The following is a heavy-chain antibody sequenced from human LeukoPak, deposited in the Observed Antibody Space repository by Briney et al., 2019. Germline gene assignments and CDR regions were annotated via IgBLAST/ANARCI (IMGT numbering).Heavy chain of an antibody. CDR2: IRYHGSDK. CDR3: ARCTRCYYMDV. Sequence: GGSLRLSCAASGFTFSGSGMHWVRQAPGKGLEWVAFIRYHGSDKYYADSVKGRFTISRDNSKNTLYLQVNSLRAEDTAVYYCARCTRCYYMDVWGKGTTVTVSS. D-gene: IGHD2-8*01. J-gene: IGHJ6*03. CDR1: GFTFSGSG. V-gene: IGHV3-30*02.